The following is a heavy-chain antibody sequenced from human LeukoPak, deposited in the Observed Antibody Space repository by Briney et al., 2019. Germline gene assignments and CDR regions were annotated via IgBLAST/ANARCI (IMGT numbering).Heavy chain of an antibody. D-gene: IGHD3-10*01. CDR3: ARGRSWFGDDAFDI. J-gene: IGHJ3*02. Sequence: SVKVSCKASGGTFSSYAISWVRQGPGQGLEWMGRIIPILGIANYAQKFQGRVTITADKSTSTAYMELSSLRSEDTAVYYFARGRSWFGDDAFDIWGQGTMVTVSS. V-gene: IGHV1-69*04. CDR2: IIPILGIA. CDR1: GGTFSSYA.